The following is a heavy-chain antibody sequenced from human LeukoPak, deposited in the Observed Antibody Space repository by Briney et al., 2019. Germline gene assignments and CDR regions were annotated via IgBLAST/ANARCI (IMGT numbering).Heavy chain of an antibody. V-gene: IGHV1-8*01. CDR1: GYTFTSYD. CDR2: MNPNSGNT. Sequence: ASVKVSCKASGYTFTSYDINWVRQATGQGLEWMGWMNPNSGNTGYAQKFQGRVTMTRNTSISTAYMELSSLRSEDTAVYYCARGWRYCSGTSCYRVDMDVWGKGTTVTVSS. CDR3: ARGWRYCSGTSCYRVDMDV. J-gene: IGHJ6*03. D-gene: IGHD2-2*01.